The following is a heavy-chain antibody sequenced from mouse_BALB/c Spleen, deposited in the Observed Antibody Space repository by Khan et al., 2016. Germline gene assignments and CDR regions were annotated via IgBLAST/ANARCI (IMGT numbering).Heavy chain of an antibody. CDR1: GHSITSDYA. CDR2: ITYSGRI. D-gene: IGHD1-2*01. CDR3: STTTPMDY. V-gene: IGHV3-2*02. J-gene: IGHJ4*01. Sequence: EVELVESGPGLVKPSQSLSLTCTVTGHSITSDYAWNWIRQFPGNKLEWMGYITYSGRISYNPSLKSRISITRDTSKNQFFLQLNSVTTEDTATYYCSTTTPMDYWGQGTSVTVSS.